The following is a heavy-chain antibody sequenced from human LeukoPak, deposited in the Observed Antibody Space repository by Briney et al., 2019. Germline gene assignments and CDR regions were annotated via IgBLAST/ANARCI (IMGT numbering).Heavy chain of an antibody. V-gene: IGHV3-9*01. Sequence: PGGSLRLSSAASGFTFDDYAMHWVRQAPGKGLEWVSGISWNSGRIGYADSVKGRFTISRDNARNSLYLQMNSLRVEDTALYYCANDLYRLGEFDAFDNWGQGTMVTVSS. CDR2: ISWNSGRI. CDR1: GFTFDDYA. CDR3: ANDLYRLGEFDAFDN. D-gene: IGHD3-16*01. J-gene: IGHJ3*02.